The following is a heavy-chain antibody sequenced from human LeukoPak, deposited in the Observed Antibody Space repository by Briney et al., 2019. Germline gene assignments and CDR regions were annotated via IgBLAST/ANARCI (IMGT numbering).Heavy chain of an antibody. Sequence: SETLSLTCTVSGGSISSYYWSWIRQPPGKGLEWIGYIYYSGSTNYNPSLKSRVTISVKTSKNQFSLKLSSVTAADTAVYYCAKDYGDSIDAFDIWGQGTMVTVSS. V-gene: IGHV4-59*01. D-gene: IGHD4-17*01. J-gene: IGHJ3*02. CDR1: GGSISSYY. CDR2: IYYSGST. CDR3: AKDYGDSIDAFDI.